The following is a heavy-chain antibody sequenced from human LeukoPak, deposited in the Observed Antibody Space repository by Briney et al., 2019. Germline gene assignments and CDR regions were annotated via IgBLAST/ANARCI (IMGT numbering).Heavy chain of an antibody. Sequence: GGSLRLSCAASGSTFSSYTMHWVRQIPGERPEWVSSISGDTTYIYYADSLKGRFTISRDNTNTSLFLQMNSLRAEDTATYFCARRGTDASFSFFDVWGQGTMVTVSS. CDR3: ARRGTDASFSFFDV. V-gene: IGHV3-21*01. CDR2: ISGDTTYI. D-gene: IGHD1-1*01. J-gene: IGHJ3*01. CDR1: GSTFSSYT.